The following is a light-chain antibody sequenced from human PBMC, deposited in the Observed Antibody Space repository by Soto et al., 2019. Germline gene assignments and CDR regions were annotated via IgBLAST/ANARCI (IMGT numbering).Light chain of an antibody. Sequence: DIQMTQSPSTLSASVGDRVTITCRASQSINSWLAWYQQKPGKAPKLLIHRASSLQSGVPSRFSGSGSGTDFTLTISSLQPDDFAAYYCQQYEVYPITCGQGTRLETK. J-gene: IGKJ5*01. CDR3: QQYEVYPIT. CDR1: QSINSW. CDR2: RAS. V-gene: IGKV1-5*03.